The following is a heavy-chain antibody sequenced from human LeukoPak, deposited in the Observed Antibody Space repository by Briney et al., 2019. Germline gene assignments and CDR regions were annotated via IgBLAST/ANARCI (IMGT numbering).Heavy chain of an antibody. D-gene: IGHD5-18*01. J-gene: IGHJ4*02. CDR1: GFTFSSYG. CDR3: ATTLNYSYGYTDY. Sequence: TGGSLRLSCAASGFTFSSYGMHWVRQAPGKGLEWVAVIWYDGGNKYYADSVKGRFTISRDNSKNTLYLQMNSLRSEDTAVYYCATTLNYSYGYTDYWGQGTLVTVSS. V-gene: IGHV3-33*01. CDR2: IWYDGGNK.